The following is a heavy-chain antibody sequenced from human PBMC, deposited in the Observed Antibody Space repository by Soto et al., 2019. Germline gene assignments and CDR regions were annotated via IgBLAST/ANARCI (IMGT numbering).Heavy chain of an antibody. Sequence: GGSLRLSCAASGFTFSSYGMHWVRQAPGKGLEWVAVIWYDGSNKYYADSVKGRFTISRDNSKNTLYLQMNSLRAEDTAVYCCARDLEYSGYLEWGQGTLVTVSS. CDR2: IWYDGSNK. CDR3: ARDLEYSGYLE. J-gene: IGHJ4*02. D-gene: IGHD5-12*01. CDR1: GFTFSSYG. V-gene: IGHV3-33*01.